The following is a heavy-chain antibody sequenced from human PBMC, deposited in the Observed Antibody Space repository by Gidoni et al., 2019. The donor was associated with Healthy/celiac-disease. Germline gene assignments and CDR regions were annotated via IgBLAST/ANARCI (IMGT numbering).Heavy chain of an antibody. CDR2: ISYDGSNK. CDR1: GFTFSSYA. V-gene: IGHV3-30-3*01. Sequence: QVQLVESGGGVVQPGRSLRLSCAASGFTFSSYAMHWVRQAPGKGLEWVAVISYDGSNKYYADSVKGRFTISRDNSKNTLYLQMNSLRAEDTAVYYCAREVEGDEWDDAFDIWGQGTMVTVSS. CDR3: AREVEGDEWDDAFDI. J-gene: IGHJ3*02. D-gene: IGHD1-26*01.